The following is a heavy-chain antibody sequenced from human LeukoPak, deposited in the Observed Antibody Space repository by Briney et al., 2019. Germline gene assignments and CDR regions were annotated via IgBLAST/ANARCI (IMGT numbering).Heavy chain of an antibody. Sequence: ASVTVSCKASGYTFPSSGISWVRQAPGPGPEWMGWISAYNDNTNYAQNLQGRGTMTTDTSTSTAYLELRSLRTDDTALYYCARDQPGGRRGDGFDIWGEGTMVTVSS. CDR2: ISAYNDNT. V-gene: IGHV1-18*01. D-gene: IGHD1-26*01. CDR1: GYTFPSSG. J-gene: IGHJ3*02. CDR3: ARDQPGGRRGDGFDI.